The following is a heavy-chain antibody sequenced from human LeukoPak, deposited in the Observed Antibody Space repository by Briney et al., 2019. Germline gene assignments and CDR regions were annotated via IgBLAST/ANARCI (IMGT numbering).Heavy chain of an antibody. CDR3: ARWLLWFGNWFDP. CDR1: GGSISSGGYY. CDR2: IYYSGST. D-gene: IGHD3-10*01. Sequence: SQTLSLTCTVSGGSISSGGYYWSWIRQHPGKGLEWIRYIYYSGSTYYNPSLKSRVTISVDTSKNQFSLKLSSVTAADTAVYYCARWLLWFGNWFDPWGQGTLVTVSS. J-gene: IGHJ5*02. V-gene: IGHV4-31*03.